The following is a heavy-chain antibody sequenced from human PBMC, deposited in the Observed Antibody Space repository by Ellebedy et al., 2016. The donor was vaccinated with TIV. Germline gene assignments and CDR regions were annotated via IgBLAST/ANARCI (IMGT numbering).Heavy chain of an antibody. V-gene: IGHV4-34*01. CDR3: ARGASGYKYG. J-gene: IGHJ4*02. D-gene: IGHD5-18*01. CDR1: GGSFSGYY. CDR2: SSHSGSS. Sequence: SETLSLXXAVYGGSFSGYYWSWIRQPPGKGLEWIGESSHSGSSNYNPSLKSRVTISLDTSKNQFSLKLNSVTAADTAVYYCARGASGYKYGWGQGTLVTVSS.